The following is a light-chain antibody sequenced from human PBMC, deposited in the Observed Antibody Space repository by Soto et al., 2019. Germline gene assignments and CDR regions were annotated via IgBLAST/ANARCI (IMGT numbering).Light chain of an antibody. CDR2: GAS. V-gene: IGKV3-15*01. Sequence: ELAMTQPPATLSVSPGERATLSFRASQSVRSNLAWYQQKPGQAPRRLMFGASTRATGVPARFSGGGSGTEFTLTIIYLQSEDSAVYYCQQHGSSPTWTFGQGTKMDI. CDR1: QSVRSN. CDR3: QQHGSSPTWT. J-gene: IGKJ1*01.